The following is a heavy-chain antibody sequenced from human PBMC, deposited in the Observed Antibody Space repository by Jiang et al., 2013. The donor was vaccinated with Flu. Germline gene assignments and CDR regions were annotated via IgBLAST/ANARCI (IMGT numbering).Heavy chain of an antibody. CDR1: GFTFSSFA. CDR2: VSYVGNEK. J-gene: IGHJ4*02. D-gene: IGHD3-10*01. V-gene: IGHV3-30*01. Sequence: VQLVESGGAVVQPGTSLRLSCAASGFTFSSFAMHWVRQAPGKGLEWMAAVSYVGNEKFYAGSVKGRFTISRDNSKNTLYLQMNSLRADDTAVYYCARDPGAFFGEFFEFWGQGSLVTVSS. CDR3: ARDPGAFFGEFFEF.